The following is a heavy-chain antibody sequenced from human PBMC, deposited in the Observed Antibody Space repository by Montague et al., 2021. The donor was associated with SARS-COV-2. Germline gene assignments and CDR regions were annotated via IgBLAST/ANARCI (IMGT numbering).Heavy chain of an antibody. Sequence: QSGAEVKKPGESLRISCKGSGYSFTSYWISWVRQMPGKGLEWMGRIDPSDSYTHYSSSFQGHVTISADKSISTAYLQWSSLKASDTAMYYCARHRAYYGSGGPPIIDYWGQGTLVTVSS. CDR1: GYSFTSYW. CDR2: IDPSDSYT. CDR3: ARHRAYYGSGGPPIIDY. V-gene: IGHV5-10-1*01. J-gene: IGHJ4*02. D-gene: IGHD3-10*01.